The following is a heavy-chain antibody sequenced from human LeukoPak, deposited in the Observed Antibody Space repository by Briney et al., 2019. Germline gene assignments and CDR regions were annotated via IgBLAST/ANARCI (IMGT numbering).Heavy chain of an antibody. CDR2: VHHGGAS. CDR1: GDSITSHSW. V-gene: IGHV4-4*02. Sequence: SGTLSLTCAVSGDSITSHSWWSWVRQPPGKGLEWIGEVHHGGASSYDPSLESRVTISVDKSKNRFSLNLRSVTAADTATYYCASHVTVLGTRGFDFWGRGTLVTVS. D-gene: IGHD6-19*01. CDR3: ASHVTVLGTRGFDF. J-gene: IGHJ4*02.